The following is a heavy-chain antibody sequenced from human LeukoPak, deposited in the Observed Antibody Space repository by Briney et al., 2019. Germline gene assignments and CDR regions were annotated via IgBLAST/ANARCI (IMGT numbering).Heavy chain of an antibody. J-gene: IGHJ4*02. CDR2: FIPILDTT. CDR3: ARSNDYDYHFNY. CDR1: GGSFNNYA. D-gene: IGHD5-12*01. Sequence: ASVKVSCKASGGSFNNYAVTWVRQAHGQGLEWMGGFIPILDTTNYAPNFQGRVTITTGESSTTAYMELSSLKWEDAALYYCARSNDYDYHFNYWGQGSLVTVSS. V-gene: IGHV1-69*05.